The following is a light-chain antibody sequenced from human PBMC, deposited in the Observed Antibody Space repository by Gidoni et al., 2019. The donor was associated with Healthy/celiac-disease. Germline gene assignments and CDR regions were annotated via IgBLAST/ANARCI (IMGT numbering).Light chain of an antibody. V-gene: IGKV4-1*01. J-gene: IGKJ2*01. CDR2: WAP. Sequence: DIVMTQSPDSLAVSLGERATINCKSSQSVLYSSNNKNYLAWYQQKPGQPPKLLISWAPTRESGVPDRFSGSGSGTDFTLTISSLQAEDVAVYYCQQYYSTPYTFGQGTKLEIK. CDR3: QQYYSTPYT. CDR1: QSVLYSSNNKNY.